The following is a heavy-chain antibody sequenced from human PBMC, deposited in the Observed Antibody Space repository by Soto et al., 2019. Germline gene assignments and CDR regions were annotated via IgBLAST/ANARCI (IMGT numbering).Heavy chain of an antibody. CDR2: ISGSGGST. D-gene: IGHD6-13*01. V-gene: IGHV3-23*01. CDR1: GFTFSSYA. Sequence: PGGSLRLSCAASGFTFSSYAMSWFRQAPGKGLEWVSAISGSGGSTYYADSVKGRFTISRDNSKNTLYLQMNSLRAEDTAVYYYAKHIAPPGRRYYWGQGNLVTVSS. J-gene: IGHJ4*02. CDR3: AKHIAPPGRRYY.